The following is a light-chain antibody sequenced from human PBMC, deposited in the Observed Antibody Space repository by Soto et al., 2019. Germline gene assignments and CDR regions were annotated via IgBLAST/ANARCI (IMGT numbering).Light chain of an antibody. Sequence: QSVLTQPASVSGSPGQSITSSCTGTSSDVGSYNLVSWYQQHPGKAPKVMIYEVSKRPSGVSNRFSGSKSGNAASLTISGLQAEDEADYYCCSYAGSYVFRTGTKVTVL. CDR2: EVS. J-gene: IGLJ1*01. CDR3: CSYAGSYV. CDR1: SSDVGSYNL. V-gene: IGLV2-23*02.